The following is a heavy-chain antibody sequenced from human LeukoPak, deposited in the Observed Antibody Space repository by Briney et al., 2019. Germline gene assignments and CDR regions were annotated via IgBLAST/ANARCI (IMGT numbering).Heavy chain of an antibody. CDR3: ARSNQADDY. Sequence: PGRSLRLSSAASGFTFSSYWMHSVRQVPGQRLVWFARINPGGSSITYADSVKGRFTISRDNAKNTLYLQMDSLRAEDTGVYYCARSNQADDYWGQGTLVTVSS. D-gene: IGHD1-14*01. J-gene: IGHJ4*02. CDR2: INPGGSSI. V-gene: IGHV3-74*01. CDR1: GFTFSSYW.